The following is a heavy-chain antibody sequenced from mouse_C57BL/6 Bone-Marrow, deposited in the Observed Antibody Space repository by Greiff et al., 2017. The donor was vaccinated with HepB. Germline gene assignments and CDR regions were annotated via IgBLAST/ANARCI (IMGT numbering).Heavy chain of an antibody. CDR2: IRLKSDNYAT. J-gene: IGHJ2*01. D-gene: IGHD1-1*01. V-gene: IGHV6-3*01. CDR1: GFTFSNYW. CDR3: TPYGSSSYYFDY. Sequence: EVKLVESGGGLVQPGGSMKLSCVASGFTFSNYWMNWVRQSPEKGLEWVAQIRLKSDNYATHYAESVKGRFTISRDDSKSSVYLQMNNLRAEDTGIYYCTPYGSSSYYFDYWGQGTTLTVSS.